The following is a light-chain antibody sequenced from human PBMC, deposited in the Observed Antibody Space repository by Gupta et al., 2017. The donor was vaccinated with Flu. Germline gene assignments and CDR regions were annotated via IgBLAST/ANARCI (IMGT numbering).Light chain of an antibody. J-gene: IGKJ4*01. CDR2: AAS. V-gene: IGKV1-12*01. CDR3: QQAASLPPT. Sequence: PSSGSALGGDRGTITGGGSQGISSWLAWYQQKPGRAPKLLIYAASSLQMGVPARFSGSGSGTEFTLTISRLEPEDFATYYCQQAASLPPTFGGGTKVEIK. CDR1: QGISSW.